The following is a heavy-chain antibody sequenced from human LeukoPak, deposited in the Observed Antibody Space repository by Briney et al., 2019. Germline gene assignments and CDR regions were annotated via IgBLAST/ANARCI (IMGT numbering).Heavy chain of an antibody. V-gene: IGHV1-2*02. D-gene: IGHD2-15*01. CDR1: GYTFTGYY. J-gene: IGHJ4*02. CDR3: TVWVVAATGFDY. Sequence: ASVKVSCKASGYTFTGYYMHWVRQAPGQGLEWMGWINPNSGGTNYAQKFQGRVTMTRDTSISTAYMELSRLRSDDTAVYYCTVWVVAATGFDYWGQGTLVTVSS. CDR2: INPNSGGT.